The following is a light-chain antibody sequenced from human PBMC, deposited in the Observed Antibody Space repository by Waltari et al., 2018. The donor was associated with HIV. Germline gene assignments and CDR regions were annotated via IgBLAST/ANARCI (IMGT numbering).Light chain of an antibody. J-gene: IGKJ4*01. Sequence: IQMTQSPSYVFASLGDTVTISCRANESVGDLFAWYQKRPGEAPRLPVYSASRRESGVARKFFAVGAETDFTLSSTGLESEDFATYYCQQASSFPHTFGGGTKV. CDR1: ESVGDL. V-gene: IGKV1-12*01. CDR3: QQASSFPHT. CDR2: SAS.